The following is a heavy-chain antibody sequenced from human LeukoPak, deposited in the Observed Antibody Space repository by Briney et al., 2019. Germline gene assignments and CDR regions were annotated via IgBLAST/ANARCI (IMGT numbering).Heavy chain of an antibody. J-gene: IGHJ5*02. CDR3: ARVYTMVRGVHNWFDP. V-gene: IGHV4-59*01. CDR1: GGSISSYY. D-gene: IGHD3-10*01. Sequence: PSETLSLTCTVSGGSISSYYWSWIRQPPGKGLKWIGYIYYSGSTNYNPSLKSRVTISVDTSKNQFSLKLSSVTAADTAVYYCARVYTMVRGVHNWFDPWGQGTLVTVSS. CDR2: IYYSGST.